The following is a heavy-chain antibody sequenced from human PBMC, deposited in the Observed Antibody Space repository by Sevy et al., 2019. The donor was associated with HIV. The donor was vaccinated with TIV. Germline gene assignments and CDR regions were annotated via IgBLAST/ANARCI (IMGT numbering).Heavy chain of an antibody. Sequence: SETLSLTCTVSGGSISRYYWSWIRQPPGKGLEWIGYIYYSGSTNYNPSLKSRVTISVDTSKNQFSLKLSSVTAADTAVYYCARDRDYDSSGYYYRDYGMDVWGQGTTVTVSS. CDR3: ARDRDYDSSGYYYRDYGMDV. V-gene: IGHV4-59*01. J-gene: IGHJ6*02. D-gene: IGHD3-22*01. CDR2: IYYSGST. CDR1: GGSISRYY.